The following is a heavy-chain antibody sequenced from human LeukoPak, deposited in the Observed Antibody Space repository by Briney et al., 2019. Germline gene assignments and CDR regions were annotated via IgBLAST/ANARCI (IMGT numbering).Heavy chain of an antibody. CDR3: VRDFRGRFYPKDLGIDY. CDR1: GFDFTIFW. J-gene: IGHJ4*02. V-gene: IGHV3-7*01. CDR2: IKPDGSVK. D-gene: IGHD3-3*01. Sequence: GGSLRLSCAASGFDFTIFWMSWVRQAPGKGLQWVANIKPDGSVKNYLDPVKGRFTISRDNAKNSIFLQMTSLRVEDTAAYYCVRDFRGRFYPKDLGIDYWGQGTLVTVSS.